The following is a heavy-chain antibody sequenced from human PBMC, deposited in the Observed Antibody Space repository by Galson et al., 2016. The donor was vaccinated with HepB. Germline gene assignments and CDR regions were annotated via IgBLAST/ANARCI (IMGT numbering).Heavy chain of an antibody. CDR1: GGSISSTYW. D-gene: IGHD4/OR15-4a*01. V-gene: IGHV4-4*02. CDR3: TRGNLGTSATMAFDY. Sequence: SETLSLTCDVSGGSISSTYWWGWVRQSPEKGFEWIGEIYETVTANYNPSSTSRPTISVDKSKNQISLGLDSVTAADTAVYYCTRGNLGTSATMAFDYWGQGTLVTVSS. J-gene: IGHJ4*02. CDR2: IYETVTA.